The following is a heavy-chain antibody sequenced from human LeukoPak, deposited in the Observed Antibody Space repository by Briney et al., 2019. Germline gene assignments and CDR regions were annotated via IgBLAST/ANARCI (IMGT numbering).Heavy chain of an antibody. D-gene: IGHD2-2*01. V-gene: IGHV3-48*02. J-gene: IGHJ6*02. CDR1: GFTFSSYS. CDR2: IRSSGSPI. CDR3: ARGSIVPAARHGMDV. Sequence: GGSLRLSCAASGFTFSSYSMNWGRQAPGKGLEWVSYIRSSGSPICYADSVRGRFTISRDNAKNSLYLQMNSLRDEDTAVYYCARGSIVPAARHGMDVWGQGTTVTVSS.